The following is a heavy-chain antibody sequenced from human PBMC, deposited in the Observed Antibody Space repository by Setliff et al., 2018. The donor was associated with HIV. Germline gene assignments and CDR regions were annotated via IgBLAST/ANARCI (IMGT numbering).Heavy chain of an antibody. D-gene: IGHD1-1*01. Sequence: ASVKVSCKASGYDFRIYDINWVRQVAGQGLEWMGWINPGTGNTGYPQNFSGRVTMTRNTSINTVYMELSSLRSEDTAIYFCARGKIPSWRLTMFDFWGQGTPVTVSS. CDR1: GYDFRIYD. CDR3: ARGKIPSWRLTMFDF. V-gene: IGHV1-8*01. J-gene: IGHJ4*02. CDR2: INPGTGNT.